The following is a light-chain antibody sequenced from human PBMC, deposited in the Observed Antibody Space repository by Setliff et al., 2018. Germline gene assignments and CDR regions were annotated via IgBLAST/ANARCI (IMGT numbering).Light chain of an antibody. CDR1: SSDVGGYNY. V-gene: IGLV2-14*03. CDR2: DVS. Sequence: QSVLTQPASVSGSPGQSITISCTGTSSDVGGYNYVSWYQLHPGKAPKLMIYDVSNRPSGVSNRFSGSKSGNTASLTISGLQAEDEADYYCSSYTGTYVFGSGTKVTVL. J-gene: IGLJ1*01. CDR3: SSYTGTYV.